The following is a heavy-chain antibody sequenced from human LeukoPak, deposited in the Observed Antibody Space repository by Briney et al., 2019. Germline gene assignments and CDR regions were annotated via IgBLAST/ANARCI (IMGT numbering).Heavy chain of an antibody. J-gene: IGHJ3*02. CDR2: IHHTGYT. CDR1: AYSISSGYY. V-gene: IGHV4-38-2*02. Sequence: SETLSLTCSVSAYSISSGYYWGWIRQAPGKGLEWIGSIHHTGYTFYNPSVESRITISVETSKNQFSLKLSSVPAADTAMYYCARDTGGFDIWGQGAMVTVSS. CDR3: ARDTGGFDI. D-gene: IGHD2-15*01.